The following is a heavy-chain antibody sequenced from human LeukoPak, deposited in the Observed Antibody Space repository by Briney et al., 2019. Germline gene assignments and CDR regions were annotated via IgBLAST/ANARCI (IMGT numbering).Heavy chain of an antibody. CDR3: ARGYCSGGSCYSSYYYSYMDV. CDR1: GGSISSSSYY. D-gene: IGHD2-15*01. J-gene: IGHJ6*03. CDR2: INYSGST. Sequence: SETLSLTCTVSGGSISSSSYYWGWIRQPPGKGLEWIGSINYSGSTYYNPSPKSRVTISVDRSKNQFSLKLSSVTAADTAVYYCARGYCSGGSCYSSYYYSYMDVWGKGTTVTVSS. V-gene: IGHV4-39*07.